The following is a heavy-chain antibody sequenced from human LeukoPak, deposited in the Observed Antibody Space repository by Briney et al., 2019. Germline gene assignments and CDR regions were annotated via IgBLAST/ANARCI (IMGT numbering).Heavy chain of an antibody. V-gene: IGHV1-69*02. Sequence: SVKVSCKASGGTFSSYTISWVRQAPGQGLEWMGRIIPILGIANYAQKFQGRVTITADKSTSTAYMELSSLRSEDTAVYYCAKMGIAVAGTTGFDYWGQGTLVTVSS. J-gene: IGHJ4*02. D-gene: IGHD6-19*01. CDR2: IIPILGIA. CDR3: AKMGIAVAGTTGFDY. CDR1: GGTFSSYT.